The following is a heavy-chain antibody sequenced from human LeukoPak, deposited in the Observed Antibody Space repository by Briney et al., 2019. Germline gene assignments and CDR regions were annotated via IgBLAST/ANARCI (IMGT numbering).Heavy chain of an antibody. Sequence: SETLSLTCAVSGGSVSSGSYYWSWIRQPPGKGLEWIGYIYYSGSTNYNPSLKSRVTISVDTSKNQSSLKLSSVTAADTAVYYCARAYDFWSGSNFDYWGQGILVTVSS. CDR2: IYYSGST. D-gene: IGHD3-3*01. J-gene: IGHJ4*02. CDR1: GGSVSSGSYY. CDR3: ARAYDFWSGSNFDY. V-gene: IGHV4-61*01.